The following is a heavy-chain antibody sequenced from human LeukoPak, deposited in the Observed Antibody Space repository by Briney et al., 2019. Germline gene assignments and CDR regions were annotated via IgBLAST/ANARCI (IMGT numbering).Heavy chain of an antibody. D-gene: IGHD6-25*01. V-gene: IGHV4-59*08. CDR2: TSYSGST. J-gene: IGHJ4*02. CDR3: ARLDRPGGSADY. Sequence: PSETLSLTCTVSVGFISSYYWSWVRQPPGKGLEWIGFTSYSGSTNYNPSLKSRVTMSMDTSKKQFSLKLRSVTAADTAVYYCARLDRPGGSADYWGQGTLVTVSS. CDR1: VGFISSYY.